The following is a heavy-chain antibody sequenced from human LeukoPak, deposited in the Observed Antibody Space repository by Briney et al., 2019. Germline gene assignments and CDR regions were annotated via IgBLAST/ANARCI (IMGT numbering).Heavy chain of an antibody. J-gene: IGHJ4*02. CDR3: ARGVLEMATSYFDY. V-gene: IGHV1-18*01. Sequence: EASVKVSCKASGYTFTIYGISWVRQAPGQGLEWMGRISAYNNNTNYAQKVQGRVTMTTDTSTSTAYMELRSLRSDDTAVYYCARGVLEMATSYFDYWGQGTLVTVSS. D-gene: IGHD5-24*01. CDR2: ISAYNNNT. CDR1: GYTFTIYG.